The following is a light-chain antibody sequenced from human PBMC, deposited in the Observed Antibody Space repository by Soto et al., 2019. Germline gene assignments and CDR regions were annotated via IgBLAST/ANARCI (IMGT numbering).Light chain of an antibody. J-gene: IGLJ1*01. CDR2: SNN. V-gene: IGLV1-44*01. CDR1: NSNIGGNT. CDR3: AAWDDSLRGYV. Sequence: QSVLTQPPSASGTPGQRVSISCSGSNSNIGGNTVNWYQQLPGTAPKLLIYSNNQRPSGVPDRFSGSKSGTSASLAISGLQSEDEVDYHCAAWDDSLRGYVFGTGTKSPS.